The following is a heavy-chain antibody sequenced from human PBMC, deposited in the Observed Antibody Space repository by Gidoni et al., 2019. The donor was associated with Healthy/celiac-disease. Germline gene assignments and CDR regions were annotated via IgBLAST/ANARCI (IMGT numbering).Heavy chain of an antibody. CDR1: GDTFSSYT. J-gene: IGHJ3*02. Sequence: QVQLVQSGAEVKKPGSSVKVPCKASGDTFSSYTISWVRQAPGQGLEWMGRIIPILGIANYALKFQGRVTITADKSTSTAYMELGSLRSEDTAVYYCARYVHYYDSSGYYRAFDIWGQGTMVTVSS. CDR2: IIPILGIA. CDR3: ARYVHYYDSSGYYRAFDI. D-gene: IGHD3-22*01. V-gene: IGHV1-69*02.